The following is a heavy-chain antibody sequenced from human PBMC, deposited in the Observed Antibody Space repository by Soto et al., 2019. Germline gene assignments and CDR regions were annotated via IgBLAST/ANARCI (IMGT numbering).Heavy chain of an antibody. V-gene: IGHV1-69*12. J-gene: IGHJ6*02. Sequence: QVQLVQSGAEVKKPGSSVKVSCKASGGTFSSYAISWVRQAPGQGLEWMGGIIPIFGTANYAQKFQGRVTITADEPTGTASVELSSLSSEDTAVYYCARHVPAAGYYYGMDVWGQGTTVTVSS. D-gene: IGHD2-2*01. CDR1: GGTFSSYA. CDR3: ARHVPAAGYYYGMDV. CDR2: IIPIFGTA.